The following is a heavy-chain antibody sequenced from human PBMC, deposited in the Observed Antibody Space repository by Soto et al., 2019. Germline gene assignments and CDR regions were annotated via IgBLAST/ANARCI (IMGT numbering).Heavy chain of an antibody. CDR1: GFTFSSYG. D-gene: IGHD6-6*01. CDR3: AKDYVGYSSSFFYYYYYGMDV. V-gene: IGHV3-30*18. CDR2: ISYDGSNK. J-gene: IGHJ6*02. Sequence: QVQLVESGGGVVQPGRSLRLSCAASGFTFSSYGMHWVRQAPGKGLEWVAVISYDGSNKYYADSVKCRFTISRDNSKNTLYLQMDSLRAEDTAVYYCAKDYVGYSSSFFYYYYYGMDVWGQGTTVTVSS.